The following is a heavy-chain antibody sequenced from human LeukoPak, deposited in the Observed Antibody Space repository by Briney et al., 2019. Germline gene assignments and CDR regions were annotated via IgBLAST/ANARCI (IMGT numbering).Heavy chain of an antibody. D-gene: IGHD2-2*01. CDR1: GYSFPNYW. CDR3: ARRDGYCSSTSCYADYYYGMDV. CDR2: IYPGDSDT. J-gene: IGHJ6*02. Sequence: GESLKISCKGSGYSFPNYWIGWVRQMPGKGLEWMGIIYPGDSDTTYSPSFQGQVTISADKSISTAYLQWSSLKASDTAMYYCARRDGYCSSTSCYADYYYGMDVWGQGTTVTVSS. V-gene: IGHV5-51*01.